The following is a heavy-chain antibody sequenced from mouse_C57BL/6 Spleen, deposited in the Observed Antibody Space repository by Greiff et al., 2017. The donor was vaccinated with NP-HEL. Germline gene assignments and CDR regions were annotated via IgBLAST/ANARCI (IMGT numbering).Heavy chain of an antibody. Sequence: VKLQESGAELVRPGASVTLSCKASGYTFTDYEMHWVKQTPVHGLEWIGAIDPETGGTAYNQKFKGKAILTADKSSSTAYMELRSLTSEDSAVYYCTRGGLRGYWGQGTTLTVSS. CDR1: GYTFTDYE. V-gene: IGHV1-15*01. J-gene: IGHJ2*01. CDR3: TRGGLRGY. D-gene: IGHD2-2*01. CDR2: IDPETGGT.